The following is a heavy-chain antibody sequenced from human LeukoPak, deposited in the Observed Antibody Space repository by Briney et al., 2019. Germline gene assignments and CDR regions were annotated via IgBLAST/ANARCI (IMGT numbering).Heavy chain of an antibody. Sequence: GGSLRLSCAASGFTFSSYWMSWVRQAPGRGLEWVASIRQDGSEKEYVDSVKGRFTISRDNAKNSLYLQMNSLRAEDTAVYYCAKDDFWSGYSLYWGQGTLVTVSS. V-gene: IGHV3-7*01. CDR2: IRQDGSEK. J-gene: IGHJ4*02. CDR3: AKDDFWSGYSLY. CDR1: GFTFSSYW. D-gene: IGHD3-3*01.